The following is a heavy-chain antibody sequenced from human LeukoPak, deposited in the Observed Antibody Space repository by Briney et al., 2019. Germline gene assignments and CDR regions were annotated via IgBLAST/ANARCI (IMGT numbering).Heavy chain of an antibody. Sequence: GGSLRLTCAASGITVSTNYMNWVRQAPGKGLEWVSVIYSTDKTNYADSVQGRFTISRDPSKSTVYLQMNSLRGEDTAVYYCAREIGYYFDNHSSRLRGRFDVWGTGTTVIVSS. D-gene: IGHD3-22*01. CDR1: GITVSTNY. CDR2: IYSTDKT. V-gene: IGHV3-53*01. CDR3: AREIGYYFDNHSSRLRGRFDV. J-gene: IGHJ6*04.